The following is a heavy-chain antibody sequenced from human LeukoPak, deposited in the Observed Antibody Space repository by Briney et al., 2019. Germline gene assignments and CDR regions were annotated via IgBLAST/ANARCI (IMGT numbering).Heavy chain of an antibody. J-gene: IGHJ4*02. Sequence: SVMASCKASGGTFSSYAISWVRQAPGQGLEWMGRIIPILGIANYAQKFQGRVTITADKSTSTAYMELSSLRSEDTAVYYCARVRTTVTTPLGYWGQGTLVTVSS. CDR2: IIPILGIA. CDR3: ARVRTTVTTPLGY. D-gene: IGHD4-17*01. V-gene: IGHV1-69*04. CDR1: GGTFSSYA.